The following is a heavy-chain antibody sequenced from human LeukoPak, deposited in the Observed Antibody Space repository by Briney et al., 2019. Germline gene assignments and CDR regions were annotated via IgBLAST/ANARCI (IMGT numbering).Heavy chain of an antibody. V-gene: IGHV4-61*02. CDR3: TRADYVWGSYRHEAFDI. CDR2: IYTDGTT. J-gene: IGHJ3*02. CDR1: GGSISSGSYY. Sequence: SQTLSLTCTVSGGSISSGSYYWSWIRQPAGKGLEWIGRIYTDGTTNYNPSLKSRVTISADTSKNQFSLKLSTVTAADTAVYYRTRADYVWGSYRHEAFDIWGQGTMVTVSS. D-gene: IGHD3-16*02.